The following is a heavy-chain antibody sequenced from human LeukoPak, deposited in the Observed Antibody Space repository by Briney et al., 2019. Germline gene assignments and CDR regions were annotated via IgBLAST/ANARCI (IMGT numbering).Heavy chain of an antibody. D-gene: IGHD3-10*01. J-gene: IGHJ5*02. V-gene: IGHV3-21*01. CDR2: ISSSSSYI. Sequence: GGSLRLSCAASGFTFSSYSMNWVRQAPGKGLEWVSSISSSSSYIYYADSVKGRFTISRDNAKNSLYLQMNSLRAEDTAVYYCARGGLIMVRGVYNWFDPWGQGTLATVSS. CDR3: ARGGLIMVRGVYNWFDP. CDR1: GFTFSSYS.